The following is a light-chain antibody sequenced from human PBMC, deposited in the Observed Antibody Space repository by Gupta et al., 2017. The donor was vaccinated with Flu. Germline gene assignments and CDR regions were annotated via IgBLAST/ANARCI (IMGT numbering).Light chain of an antibody. CDR3: QQYNNWPLLT. Sequence: EVVMTQSPATLSVSPGERVTLSCRASQSVRTNVAWYQQKPGQAPRLLVFGASTRATGIPARFSGSGYGTEFTLTISSRQSEDFALYYCQQYNNWPLLTFGHGTKVDIK. CDR1: QSVRTN. CDR2: GAS. V-gene: IGKV3-15*01. J-gene: IGKJ3*01.